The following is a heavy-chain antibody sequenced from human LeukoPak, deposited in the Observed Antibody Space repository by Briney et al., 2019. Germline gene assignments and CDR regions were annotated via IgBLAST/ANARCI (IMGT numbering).Heavy chain of an antibody. CDR3: ARGMVPAAIPGAY. V-gene: IGHV1-2*02. CDR2: INPNSGGT. CDR1: GYTFTGYY. D-gene: IGHD2-2*02. Sequence: ASVKVSCKASGYTFTGYYMHWVRQAPGQGLEWMGWINPNSGGTNYAQKFQGRVTMTRDTSISTAYMELSRLRSDDTAVYYCARGMVPAAIPGAYWGQRTLVTVSS. J-gene: IGHJ4*02.